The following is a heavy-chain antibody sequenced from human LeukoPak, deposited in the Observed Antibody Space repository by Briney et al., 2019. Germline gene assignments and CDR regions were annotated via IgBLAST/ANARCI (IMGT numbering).Heavy chain of an antibody. J-gene: IGHJ4*02. CDR1: GFAFSSYE. CDR2: ISSSGSTI. V-gene: IGHV3-48*03. Sequence: PGGSLRLSCAASGFAFSSYEMNWARQAPGKGLEWVSYISSSGSTIYYADSVKGRFTISRDNAKNSLYLQMNSLRAEDTAVYYCAGAVAGGTIDYWGQGTLVTVSS. CDR3: AGAVAGGTIDY. D-gene: IGHD6-19*01.